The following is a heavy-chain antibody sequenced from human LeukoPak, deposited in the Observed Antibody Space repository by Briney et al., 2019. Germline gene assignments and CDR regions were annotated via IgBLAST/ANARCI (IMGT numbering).Heavy chain of an antibody. CDR1: GYTFTTYS. D-gene: IGHD6-19*01. CDR2: INTYNGDT. V-gene: IGHV1-18*01. Sequence: ASVKVSCKASGYTFTTYSINWVRQAPGQGLEWMGWINTYNGDTNYEQKLQDRVTMTTDTSTSTAYMELRSLRSDDTAVYYCARDHVISSGWRSRIGHWGQGTLVTVSS. J-gene: IGHJ4*02. CDR3: ARDHVISSGWRSRIGH.